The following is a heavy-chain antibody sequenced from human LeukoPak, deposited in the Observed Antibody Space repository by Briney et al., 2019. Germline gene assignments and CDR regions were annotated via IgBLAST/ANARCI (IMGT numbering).Heavy chain of an antibody. J-gene: IGHJ6*03. V-gene: IGHV3-23*01. CDR1: GFTFSSCA. CDR2: ISGSGGST. Sequence: AGGSLRLSCAASGFTFSSCAMSWVRQAPGKGLEWVSAISGSGGSTYYADSVKGRFTISRDNSKNTLYLQMNSLRAEVTAVYYCAKRVSSNYGGYYYYMDVWGKGTTVTVSS. D-gene: IGHD4-11*01. CDR3: AKRVSSNYGGYYYYMDV.